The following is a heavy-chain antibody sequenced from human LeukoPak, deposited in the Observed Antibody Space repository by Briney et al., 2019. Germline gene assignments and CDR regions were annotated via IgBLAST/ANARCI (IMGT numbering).Heavy chain of an antibody. D-gene: IGHD5-18*01. CDR3: AKRGYSYGPDYLDS. CDR2: ISGSGEST. Sequence: GGSLRLSCAASGFTFSSHAMSWVRQAPGKGLEWVSAISGSGESTSYTDSVKGRFVISSDKAKNTVYLQMSNLRAEGTAVYYCAKRGYSYGPDYLDSWGQGTLVTVSS. J-gene: IGHJ4*02. V-gene: IGHV3-23*01. CDR1: GFTFSSHA.